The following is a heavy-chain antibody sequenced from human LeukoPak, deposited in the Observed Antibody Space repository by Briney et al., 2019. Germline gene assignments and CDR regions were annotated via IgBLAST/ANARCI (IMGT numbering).Heavy chain of an antibody. Sequence: PSETLSLTCVVYGGAFSGYYWSWIRQPPGKGLEWIGEINHRGSTNYNPSLKSRVSISVDTSKNQFSLKLTSVTAADTAVYYCARRGLYYYDSSGYYPFDYWGQGTLVTVSS. V-gene: IGHV4-34*01. CDR2: INHRGST. CDR3: ARRGLYYYDSSGYYPFDY. D-gene: IGHD3-22*01. CDR1: GGAFSGYY. J-gene: IGHJ4*02.